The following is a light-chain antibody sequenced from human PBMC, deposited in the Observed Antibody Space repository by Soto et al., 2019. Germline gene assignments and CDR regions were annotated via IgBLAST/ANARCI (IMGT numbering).Light chain of an antibody. Sequence: EIVLTQSPGTLSLSPGERATLSCRASQSVSSIYLAWYQQKPGQAPMLLIYGASSRATGIPDRFSGSGSGTDFTLTISRLEPEDFAVYYCQQYGSSRLTFGQGTKVEI. CDR3: QQYGSSRLT. CDR1: QSVSSIY. CDR2: GAS. J-gene: IGKJ1*01. V-gene: IGKV3-20*01.